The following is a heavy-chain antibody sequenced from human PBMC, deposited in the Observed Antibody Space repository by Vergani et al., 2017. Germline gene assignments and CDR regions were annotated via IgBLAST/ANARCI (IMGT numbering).Heavy chain of an antibody. D-gene: IGHD3-3*01. CDR2: MNPNSGNT. CDR1: GYTFTSYD. V-gene: IGHV1-8*02. J-gene: IGHJ4*02. CDR3: ARMNYDFWSGYLQPTTY. Sequence: QVQLVQSGAEVKKPGASVKVSCKASGYTFTSYDINWVRQATGQGLEWMGWMNPNSGNTGYAQKFQGRVTMTRNTSISTAYRELSSLRSEDTAVYYCARMNYDFWSGYLQPTTYWGQGTLVTVSS.